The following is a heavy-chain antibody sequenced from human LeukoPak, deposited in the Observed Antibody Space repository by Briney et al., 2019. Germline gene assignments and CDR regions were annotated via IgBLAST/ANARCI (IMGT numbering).Heavy chain of an antibody. V-gene: IGHV3-23*01. CDR1: GFTFSSCA. CDR3: AKELTFVGGYYVYDS. CDR2: ISGSGGLT. Sequence: QPGGSLRLSCAVSGFTFSSCAMSWVRQAPGKGLECVSAISGSGGLTYYAEYVKGRFTISRDNSKNTLYLQMKSMRAEATAIYYCAKELTFVGGYYVYDSWGQGNLVTVSS. J-gene: IGHJ4*02. D-gene: IGHD3-10*01.